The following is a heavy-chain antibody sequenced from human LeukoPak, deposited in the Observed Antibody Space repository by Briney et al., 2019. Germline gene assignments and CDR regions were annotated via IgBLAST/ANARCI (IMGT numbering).Heavy chain of an antibody. D-gene: IGHD3-22*01. CDR1: GYTFTNYT. CDR2: INPSVGST. V-gene: IGHV1-46*01. J-gene: IGHJ4*02. CDR3: ARDTYYDAAVSFDY. Sequence: GASVKVSCKASGYTFTNYTINWVRLAPGQGLEWMGIINPSVGSTSYAQKFQGRVTMTRDTSTSTVYMELSSLRSEDTAVYYCARDTYYDAAVSFDYWGQGTLVTVSS.